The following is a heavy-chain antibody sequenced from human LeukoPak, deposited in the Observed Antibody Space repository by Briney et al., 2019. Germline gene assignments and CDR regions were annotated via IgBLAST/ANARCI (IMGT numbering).Heavy chain of an antibody. CDR1: GFTFSSYA. CDR2: ISGSGGST. Sequence: PGGSLRLSCAASGFTFSSYAMSWVRQAPGKGLEWVSAISGSGGSTYYADSVKGRFTISRDNSKNTLYLQMNSLRAEDTAVYYCAKSDSSGYFWGDAAFDIWGQGTMVTVSS. J-gene: IGHJ3*02. V-gene: IGHV3-23*01. D-gene: IGHD3-22*01. CDR3: AKSDSSGYFWGDAAFDI.